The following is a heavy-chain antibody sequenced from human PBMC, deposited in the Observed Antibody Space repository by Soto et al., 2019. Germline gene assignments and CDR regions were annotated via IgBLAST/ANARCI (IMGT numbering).Heavy chain of an antibody. CDR1: GFTFSSYS. CDR3: AIPPTHLNYGDDKWSHH. J-gene: IGHJ5*02. D-gene: IGHD4-17*01. CDR2: ISSSSSTI. V-gene: IGHV3-48*02. Sequence: GGSLRLSCAASGFTFSSYSMNWVRQAPGKGLEWVSYISSSSSTIYYADSVKGRFTISRDNAKNSLYLQMNSLRDEDTAVYYCAIPPTHLNYGDDKWSHHADQGSLVTVSS.